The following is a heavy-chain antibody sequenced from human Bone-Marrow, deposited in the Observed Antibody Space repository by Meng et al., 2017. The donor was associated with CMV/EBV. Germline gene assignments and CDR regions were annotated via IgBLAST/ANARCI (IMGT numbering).Heavy chain of an antibody. CDR2: VIPILDIT. CDR3: ASGESGSYSYYFDY. D-gene: IGHD1-26*01. J-gene: IGHJ4*02. CDR1: GGTFSSYA. V-gene: IGHV1-69*10. Sequence: SVKVSCKASGGTFSSYAISWVRQAPGQGLEWMGGVIPILDITNNAQKFQGRVTITADKSTSTAYMELSSLRSVDTAVYYCASGESGSYSYYFDYWGQGTLVTVSS.